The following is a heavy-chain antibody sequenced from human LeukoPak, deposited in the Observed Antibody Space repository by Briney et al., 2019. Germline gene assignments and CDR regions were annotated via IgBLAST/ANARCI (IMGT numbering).Heavy chain of an antibody. CDR3: ARTFWGTYIDY. CDR1: GGSISSYY. Sequence: SETLSLTCTVSGGSISSYYWSWIRQPPGKGLEWIGYIYYSGSTNYNPSLKSRVTISVDTSKNQFSLTLSSVTAADTAVYYCARTFWGTYIDYWGQGTLVTVSS. V-gene: IGHV4-59*01. J-gene: IGHJ4*02. CDR2: IYYSGST. D-gene: IGHD3-16*01.